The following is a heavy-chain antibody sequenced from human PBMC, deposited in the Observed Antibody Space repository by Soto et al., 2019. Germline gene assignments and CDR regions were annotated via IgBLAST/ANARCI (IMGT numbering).Heavy chain of an antibody. V-gene: IGHV4-59*12. D-gene: IGHD6-13*01. J-gene: IGHJ4*02. CDR3: ARGASGWQQIRSWYFDY. CDR1: GGSINNYY. CDR2: VYYSGTT. Sequence: SETLSLTCTVSGGSINNYYWSWIRQSPGKGLEWIGYVYYSGTTNYNPTLKSRVTISVDKSKKQFSLKLSSVTAADTAVYYCARGASGWQQIRSWYFDYWGQGTLVTVSS.